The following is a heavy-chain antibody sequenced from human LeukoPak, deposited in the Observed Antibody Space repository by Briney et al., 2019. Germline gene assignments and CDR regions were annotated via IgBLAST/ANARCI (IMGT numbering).Heavy chain of an antibody. D-gene: IGHD2-2*01. V-gene: IGHV4-39*01. CDR3: ARQMSGFCTSTSCYSFDY. Sequence: PSETLSLTCTVSGDSISSSYYYWAWIRQPPGKGLEWIGTIYYRGSTYYNPSLKSRVTISVDTSNNQFSLWPNSVTAADTAVYYCARQMSGFCTSTSCYSFDYWGQGILVTVSS. CDR2: IYYRGST. CDR1: GDSISSSYYY. J-gene: IGHJ4*01.